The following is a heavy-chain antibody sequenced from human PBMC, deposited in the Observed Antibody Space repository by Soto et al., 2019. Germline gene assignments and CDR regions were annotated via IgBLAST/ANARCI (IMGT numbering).Heavy chain of an antibody. J-gene: IGHJ1*01. V-gene: IGHV4-30-4*01. CDR2: IDYSGST. D-gene: IGHD3-10*01. Sequence: QVQLQESGPGLVKPSQTLSLTCTVSGGSISSGDYYWSWIRQPPGKGLEWIGYIDYSGSTNYNPSLKGRVTISVDTSKNQFSQKLSSVTAADTAVYYCASGHVEMAPIGYFQHWGQGTLVTVSS. CDR1: GGSISSGDYY. CDR3: ASGHVEMAPIGYFQH.